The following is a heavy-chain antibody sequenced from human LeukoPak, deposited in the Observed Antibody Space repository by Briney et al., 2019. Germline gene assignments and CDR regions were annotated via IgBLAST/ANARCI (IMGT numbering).Heavy chain of an antibody. D-gene: IGHD3-3*01. CDR3: ARGRTDYDFWSCYLFDY. CDR2: SSSSSSSK. CDR1: GFTFSTYS. V-gene: IGHV3-21*01. J-gene: IGHJ4*02. Sequence: PGGSLRLSCAASGFTFSTYSMNWVRQAPGKGLEWVSSSSSSSSSKYYADSVKGRFTISRDNAKNSLDLQMNSLGAEDTAVYYCARGRTDYDFWSCYLFDYWGQGTLVTVSS.